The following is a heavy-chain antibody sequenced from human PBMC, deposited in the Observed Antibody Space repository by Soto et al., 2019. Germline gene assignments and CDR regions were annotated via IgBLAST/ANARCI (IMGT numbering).Heavy chain of an antibody. D-gene: IGHD1-26*01. CDR1: GFTFSSYA. V-gene: IGHV3-23*01. Sequence: EVQLLESGGGLVQPGGSLRLSCAASGFTFSSYAMSWVRQAPGKGLEWVSVISGSGGSTYYADSEKGRFTISRDNSKNTLYLQMNSLRAEDTAVYYCAKRAWGYFYFDYWGQGTLVTVSS. J-gene: IGHJ4*02. CDR2: ISGSGGST. CDR3: AKRAWGYFYFDY.